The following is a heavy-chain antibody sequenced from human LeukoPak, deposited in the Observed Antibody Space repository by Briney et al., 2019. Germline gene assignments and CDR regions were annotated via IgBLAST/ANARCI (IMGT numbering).Heavy chain of an antibody. CDR3: ARDCSSTSCYVTGYYGMDV. V-gene: IGHV3-48*03. CDR1: GFTFSSYE. J-gene: IGHJ6*02. CDR2: ISSSGSTI. Sequence: GGSLRLSCAASGFTFSSYEMNWVRQAPGKGLEWVSYISSSGSTIYYADSVKGRFTIPRDNAKNSLYLQMNSLRAEDTAVYYCARDCSSTSCYVTGYYGMDVWGQGTTVTVSS. D-gene: IGHD2-2*01.